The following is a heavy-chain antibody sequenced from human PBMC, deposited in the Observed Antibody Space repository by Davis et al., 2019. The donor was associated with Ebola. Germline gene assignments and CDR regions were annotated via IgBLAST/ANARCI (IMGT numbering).Heavy chain of an antibody. Sequence: GESLKISCAASGFTFSDNYMSWIRQAPGKGLEWVSYISSSGSNEHYADSVKGRFTISRDNAKKSLYLQMNSLRAEDTAVYYCARGWGDYGGNSGYFQHWGQGTLVTVSS. J-gene: IGHJ1*01. CDR3: ARGWGDYGGNSGYFQH. D-gene: IGHD4-23*01. V-gene: IGHV3-11*01. CDR1: GFTFSDNY. CDR2: ISSSGSNE.